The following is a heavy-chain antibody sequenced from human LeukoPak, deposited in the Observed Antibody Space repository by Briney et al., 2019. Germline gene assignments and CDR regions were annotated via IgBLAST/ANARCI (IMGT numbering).Heavy chain of an antibody. D-gene: IGHD1-26*01. CDR2: ISAYNGNT. Sequence: ASVKVSCKASGGTFSSYAISWVRQAPGQGLEWMGWISAYNGNTNYAQKLQGRVTMTTDTSTSTAYMELRSLRSDDTAVYYCARGSDYGDFDYWGQGTLVTVSS. CDR3: ARGSDYGDFDY. J-gene: IGHJ4*02. CDR1: GGTFSSYA. V-gene: IGHV1-18*01.